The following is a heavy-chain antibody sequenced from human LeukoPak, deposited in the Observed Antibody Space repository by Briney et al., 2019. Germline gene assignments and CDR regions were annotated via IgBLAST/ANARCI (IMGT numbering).Heavy chain of an antibody. Sequence: PSETLSLTCAVYGGSFSGYYWSWIRQPPGKGLEWIGEINHSGSTNYNPSLKSRVTISVDTSKNQFSLKLSSVTAADTAVYYCASSRVVIKAFDIWGQGTMVTVSS. D-gene: IGHD3-3*01. CDR3: ASSRVVIKAFDI. CDR1: GGSFSGYY. J-gene: IGHJ3*02. CDR2: INHSGST. V-gene: IGHV4-34*01.